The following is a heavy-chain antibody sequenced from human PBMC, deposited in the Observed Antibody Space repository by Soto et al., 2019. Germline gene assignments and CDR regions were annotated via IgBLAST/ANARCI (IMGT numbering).Heavy chain of an antibody. CDR2: IIPIFGTA. J-gene: IGHJ3*02. V-gene: IGHV1-69*13. CDR3: AIVVVITTSSAFDI. CDR1: GGTFSSYA. Sequence: SVKVSCKASGGTFSSYAISWVRQAPGQGLEWMGGIIPIFGTANYAQKFQGRVTITADESTSTAYMELSSLRSEDTAVYYCAIVVVITTSSAFDIWGQGTMVTVSS. D-gene: IGHD3-22*01.